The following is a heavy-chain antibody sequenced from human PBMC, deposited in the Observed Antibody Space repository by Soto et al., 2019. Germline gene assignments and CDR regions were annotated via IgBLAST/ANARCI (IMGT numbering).Heavy chain of an antibody. CDR2: ISAYNGNT. D-gene: IGHD2-2*01. J-gene: IGHJ4*02. Sequence: QVQLVQSGAEVKKPGASVKVSCKVSGYTFTSYGISWVRQAPGQGLEWMGWISAYNGNTNYAQRRQGRVTLTTDTSTSTAYMALRSLRSDDTAVYFCARAPALNVKTAQEFDYWGQGTLVTVSS. CDR1: GYTFTSYG. CDR3: ARAPALNVKTAQEFDY. V-gene: IGHV1-18*01.